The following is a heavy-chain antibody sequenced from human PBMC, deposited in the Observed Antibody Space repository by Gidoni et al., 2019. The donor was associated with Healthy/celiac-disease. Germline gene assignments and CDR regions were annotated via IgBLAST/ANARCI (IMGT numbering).Heavy chain of an antibody. D-gene: IGHD6-13*01. CDR2: INHSGST. V-gene: IGHV4-34*01. CDR3: ARGIPVERQLALYYMDV. J-gene: IGHJ6*03. CDR1: GGSFSGYY. Sequence: QLQQWGAGLLKPSETLSLTCAVYGGSFSGYYWSWIRQPPGKGLEWIGEINHSGSTNYNPSLKSRVTISVDTSKNQFSLKLSSVTAADTAVYYCARGIPVERQLALYYMDVWGKGTTVTVSS.